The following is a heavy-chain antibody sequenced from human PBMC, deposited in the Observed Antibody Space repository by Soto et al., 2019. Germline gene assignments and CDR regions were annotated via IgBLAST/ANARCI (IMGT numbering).Heavy chain of an antibody. CDR1: GFTFSNAW. Sequence: EVQLVESGGDLVKPGGSLRLSCAGSGFTFSNAWMSWVRQAPGKGLEWVGRIKSKPVGGTIDYAAPVKGRFTISRDDSKNTVYLQMNSLKTEDTALYYCATDSNDFLVAPAGFDYWGQGTLVTVSS. V-gene: IGHV3-15*01. D-gene: IGHD3-3*01. J-gene: IGHJ4*02. CDR2: IKSKPVGGTI. CDR3: ATDSNDFLVAPAGFDY.